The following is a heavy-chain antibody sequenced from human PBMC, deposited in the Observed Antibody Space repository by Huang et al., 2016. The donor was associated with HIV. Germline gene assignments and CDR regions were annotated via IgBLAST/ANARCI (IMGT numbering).Heavy chain of an antibody. CDR3: ARVGTITGTTGWFDP. J-gene: IGHJ5*02. D-gene: IGHD1-20*01. CDR1: GGTFSNYA. Sequence: QVQLVQSGAEVKQPGSSVKVSCKASGGTFSNYAINWVRQAPGQGLGWMGGIIPIFGTANYAQKFQGRVTITADESTSTAYMELSSLSSEDTAVFYCARVGTITGTTGWFDPWGQGTLVTVSS. V-gene: IGHV1-69*13. CDR2: IIPIFGTA.